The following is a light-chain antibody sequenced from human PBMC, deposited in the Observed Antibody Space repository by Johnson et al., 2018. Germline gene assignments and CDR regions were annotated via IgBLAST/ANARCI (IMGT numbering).Light chain of an antibody. CDR2: ENN. V-gene: IGLV1-51*02. J-gene: IGLJ1*01. CDR1: SSNIGNNY. Sequence: QSVLTQPPSVSAAPGQKVTISCSGSSSNIGNNYVSWYQQLPGTAPKLLIYENNKRPSGIPDRFSGSKSGTSATLGITGLQTGDEADYYCGTWDSSLSAGNVLGTGFNVTVL. CDR3: GTWDSSLSAGNV.